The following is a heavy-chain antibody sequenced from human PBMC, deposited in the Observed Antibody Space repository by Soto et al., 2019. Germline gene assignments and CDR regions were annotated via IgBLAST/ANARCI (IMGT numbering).Heavy chain of an antibody. CDR3: ARGASGWYVGDFDY. Sequence: GGSLRLSCAASGFTFSSYGMHWVRQAPGKGLEWVAVIWSDGSNKYYADSVKGRFTISRDISKNTLYLQMNSLRAKDTAVYYCARGASGWYVGDFDYWGQGILVTVSS. CDR1: GFTFSSYG. V-gene: IGHV3-33*01. D-gene: IGHD6-19*01. CDR2: IWSDGSNK. J-gene: IGHJ4*02.